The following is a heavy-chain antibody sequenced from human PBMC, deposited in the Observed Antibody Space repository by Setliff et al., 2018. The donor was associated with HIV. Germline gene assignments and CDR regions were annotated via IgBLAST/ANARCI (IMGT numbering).Heavy chain of an antibody. Sequence: NPSETLSLTCSVSGGSISSHFGSWIRQPPGKGLEWIGSIYYSGSTNYNPSLKSRVTISVVTSKNQFTLKLSSVTTADTAGYYCARATATWLVDNWGQGTLVTVSS. V-gene: IGHV4-59*11. CDR1: GGSISSHF. J-gene: IGHJ4*02. CDR2: IYYSGST. CDR3: ARATATWLVDN. D-gene: IGHD2-15*01.